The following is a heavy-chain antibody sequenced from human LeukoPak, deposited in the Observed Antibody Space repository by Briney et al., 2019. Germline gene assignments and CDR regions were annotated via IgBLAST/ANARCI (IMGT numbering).Heavy chain of an antibody. CDR3: ARGGFGEPLGLPLDY. V-gene: IGHV4-39*07. CDR2: IYYSGST. Sequence: SETLSLTCTVSGGSISSDSYYWAWIRQPPGKGLEWIASIYYSGSTYYNPSLKSRVTISVDTSRNQFSLKLSSVTAADTAVYYCARGGFGEPLGLPLDYWGQGTLVTVSS. J-gene: IGHJ4*02. D-gene: IGHD3-10*01. CDR1: GGSISSDSYY.